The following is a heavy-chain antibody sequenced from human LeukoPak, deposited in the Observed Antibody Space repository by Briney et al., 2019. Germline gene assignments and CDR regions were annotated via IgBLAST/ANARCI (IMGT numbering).Heavy chain of an antibody. V-gene: IGHV4-59*08. CDR1: GGSISSYY. Sequence: SETLSLTCTVSGGSISSYYWSWIRQPPGKGLEWIGYIYYSGSTNYNPSLKSRVTISVDTSKNQFSLKLSSVTAADTAVYYCARVLIGVGELFPSPRTFDYWGQGTLVTVSS. D-gene: IGHD3-10*01. CDR3: ARVLIGVGELFPSPRTFDY. CDR2: IYYSGST. J-gene: IGHJ4*02.